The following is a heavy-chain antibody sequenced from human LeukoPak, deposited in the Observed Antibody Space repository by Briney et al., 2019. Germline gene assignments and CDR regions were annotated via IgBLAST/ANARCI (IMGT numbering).Heavy chain of an antibody. V-gene: IGHV1-2*02. D-gene: IGHD2-2*01. CDR2: LNPKSGDT. CDR3: ARPSSTDYV. J-gene: IGHJ4*02. CDR1: GYTFTHYY. Sequence: ASVKVSCKASGYTFTHYYYIHWVRPAPGQGLEWMGWLNPKSGDTNYAQKFQGRVTVTRDTSISTAYMELSRLRSDDTAVYYCARPSSTDYVWGQGTQVTVSS.